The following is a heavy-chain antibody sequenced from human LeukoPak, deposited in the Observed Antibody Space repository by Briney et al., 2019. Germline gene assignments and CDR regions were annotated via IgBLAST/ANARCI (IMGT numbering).Heavy chain of an antibody. CDR3: AKSWYYDSTGYYYNTFDY. J-gene: IGHJ4*02. CDR1: GFTFSNYA. V-gene: IGHV3-23*01. CDR2: VSGSGGGT. Sequence: GGSLRLSCAASGFTFSNYAMSWVRQAPGKGLEWVSAVSGSGGGTNYADAVKGRFTISRDDSTNTLYLQMNSLRAEDTAIYYCAKSWYYDSTGYYYNTFDYWGQGTLVTVSS. D-gene: IGHD3-22*01.